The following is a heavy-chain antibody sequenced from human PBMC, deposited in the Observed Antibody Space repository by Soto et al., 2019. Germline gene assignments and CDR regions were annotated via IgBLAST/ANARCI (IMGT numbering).Heavy chain of an antibody. J-gene: IGHJ4*02. CDR3: ARDQGYCSGGSCYSPP. D-gene: IGHD2-15*01. Sequence: QVQLVQSGAEVKKPGSSVKVSCKASGGTFSSYTISWVRQAPGQGLEWMGRIIPILGIANYAQKFQGRVTITADKSTSTAYMELISLRSEDTAVYYCARDQGYCSGGSCYSPPWGQGTLVTVSS. CDR1: GGTFSSYT. V-gene: IGHV1-69*08. CDR2: IIPILGIA.